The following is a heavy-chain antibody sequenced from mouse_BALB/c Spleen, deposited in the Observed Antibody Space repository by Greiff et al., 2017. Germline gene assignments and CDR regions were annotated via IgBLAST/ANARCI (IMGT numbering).Heavy chain of an antibody. D-gene: IGHD2-4*01. CDR1: GYSITSDYA. CDR3: ARGMITFAY. J-gene: IGHJ3*01. Sequence: EVKLVESGPGLVKPSQSLSLTCTVTGYSITSDYAWNWIRQFPGNKLEWMGYISYSGSTSYNPSLKSRISITRDTSKNQFFLQLNSVTTEDTATYYCARGMITFAYWGQGTLVTVSA. CDR2: ISYSGST. V-gene: IGHV3-2*02.